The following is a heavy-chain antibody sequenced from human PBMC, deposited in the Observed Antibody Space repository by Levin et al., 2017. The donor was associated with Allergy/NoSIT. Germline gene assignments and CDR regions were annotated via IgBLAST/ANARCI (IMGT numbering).Heavy chain of an antibody. CDR1: GGSISSYY. J-gene: IGHJ4*02. Sequence: SETLSRTCTVSGGSISSYYWSWVRQPPGKGLEWIGYIYYSGSTNYNPSLKSRVTISVDTSKNQFSLKLSSVTAADTAVYYCARHGGRDGYQYYFDYWGQGTLVTVSS. CDR2: IYYSGST. V-gene: IGHV4-59*08. CDR3: ARHGGRDGYQYYFDY. D-gene: IGHD5-24*01.